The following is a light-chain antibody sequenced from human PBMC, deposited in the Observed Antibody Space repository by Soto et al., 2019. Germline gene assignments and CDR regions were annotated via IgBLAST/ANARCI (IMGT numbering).Light chain of an antibody. Sequence: DIQMTQSPSTLSASVGDRVTITCRASQSISFWLAWYQQKPGKAPKLLIYDASTLESGGPSRFSGSGSGTDFTLTISSLQPEDFATYYCQQSYSTPRTFGQGTKVDIK. J-gene: IGKJ1*01. CDR1: QSISFW. CDR3: QQSYSTPRT. CDR2: DAS. V-gene: IGKV1-5*01.